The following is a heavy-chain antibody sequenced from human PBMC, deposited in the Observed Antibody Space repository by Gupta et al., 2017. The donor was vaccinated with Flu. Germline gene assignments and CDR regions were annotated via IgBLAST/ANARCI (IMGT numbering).Heavy chain of an antibody. V-gene: IGHV3-23*01. Sequence: VRQSPGKGLEWVSLISSGGNSTYYADSVKGRFTISRDNSKNTLHLQMNSLRADDTAVYYCAKVDTTVVTWGGGFDYWGQGTLVTVSS. CDR2: ISSGGNST. CDR3: AKVDTTVVTWGGGFDY. D-gene: IGHD2-15*01. J-gene: IGHJ4*02.